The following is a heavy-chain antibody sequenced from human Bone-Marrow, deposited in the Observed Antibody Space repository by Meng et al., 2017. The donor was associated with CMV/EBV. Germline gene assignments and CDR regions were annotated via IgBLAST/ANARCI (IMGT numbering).Heavy chain of an antibody. CDR3: VRGTGAAPGGNY. D-gene: IGHD6-13*01. CDR2: IYPGDSDT. V-gene: IGHV5-51*01. CDR1: GYSFSTYW. Sequence: GGSLRLSCKGSGYSFSTYWIGWVRQMPGKGLEWMGIIYPGDSDTRYSPSFQGQVTISADKSISTAHLQWSSLKASDTAMYYCVRGTGAAPGGNYWGQGTMVTVSS. J-gene: IGHJ4*02.